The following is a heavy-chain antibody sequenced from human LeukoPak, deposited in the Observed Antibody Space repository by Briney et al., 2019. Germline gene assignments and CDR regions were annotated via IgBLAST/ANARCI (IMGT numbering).Heavy chain of an antibody. CDR2: INPNSGGT. D-gene: IGHD3-9*01. V-gene: IGHV1-2*02. CDR3: ARGSPPILTGYFYYYYYYMDV. J-gene: IGHJ6*03. CDR1: GYTFTGYY. Sequence: ASVKVSCKASGYTFTGYYMHWVRQAPGQGLEWMGWINPNSGGTNYAQKFQGRVTMTRNTSISTAYMELSSLRSEDTAVYYCARGSPPILTGYFYYYYYYMDVWGKGTTVTISS.